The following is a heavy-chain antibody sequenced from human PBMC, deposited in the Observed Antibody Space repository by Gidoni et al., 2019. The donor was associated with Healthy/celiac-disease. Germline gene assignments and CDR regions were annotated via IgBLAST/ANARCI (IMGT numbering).Heavy chain of an antibody. J-gene: IGHJ4*02. Sequence: QVQLVQSGAEVKKPGASVKVSCKASGSPFTSYAMHWVRQAPGQRLEWMGWINAGNGNTKYSQKFQGRVTITRDTSASTAYMELSSLRSEDTAVYYCARDYYGSGRFDDWGQGTLVTVSS. D-gene: IGHD3-10*01. CDR2: INAGNGNT. CDR1: GSPFTSYA. CDR3: ARDYYGSGRFDD. V-gene: IGHV1-3*01.